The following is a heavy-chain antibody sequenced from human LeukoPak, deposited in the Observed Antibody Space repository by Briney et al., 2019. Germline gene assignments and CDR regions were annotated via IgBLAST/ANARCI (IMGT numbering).Heavy chain of an antibody. CDR2: FHYIGIT. V-gene: IGHV4-59*08. CDR1: GGSIINYY. CDR3: AGSGSYGPFDP. J-gene: IGHJ5*02. D-gene: IGHD3-16*01. Sequence: PSETLSLTCSISGGSIINYYWNWIRQPPGKGLEWIGYFHYIGITNYNPSLKSRVTISADTSKNQFSLKLTSVTAADTAVYYCAGSGSYGPFDPWGQGTLVTVSS.